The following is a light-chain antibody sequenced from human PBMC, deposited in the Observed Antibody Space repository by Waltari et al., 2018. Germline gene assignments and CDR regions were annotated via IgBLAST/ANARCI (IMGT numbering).Light chain of an antibody. Sequence: QLVLTQSPSAPASLGASVQLTCTLSSGPSTNIIAWLQQQPEKGPRYLMNGNSDGSHNKGVGIPDRFSGASAGAERDLAISSLQAEDEADYYCQTGGHGTWVFGGGTRLTVL. CDR3: QTGGHGTWV. CDR2: GNSDGSH. V-gene: IGLV4-69*01. CDR1: SGPSTNI. J-gene: IGLJ2*01.